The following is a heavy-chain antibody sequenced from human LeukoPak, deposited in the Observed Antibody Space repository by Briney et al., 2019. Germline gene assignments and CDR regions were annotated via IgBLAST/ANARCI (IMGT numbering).Heavy chain of an antibody. V-gene: IGHV4-34*01. J-gene: IGHJ4*02. D-gene: IGHD5-24*01. CDR2: INHSGST. Sequence: SSETLSLTCAVYGGSFSGYYWSWIRQPPGKGLEWIGEINHSGSTNYNPSLKSRVTISVDTSKNQFSLKLSSVTAADTAVYYCERGGRDGYNFQDYWGQGTLVTVSS. CDR3: ERGGRDGYNFQDY. CDR1: GGSFSGYY.